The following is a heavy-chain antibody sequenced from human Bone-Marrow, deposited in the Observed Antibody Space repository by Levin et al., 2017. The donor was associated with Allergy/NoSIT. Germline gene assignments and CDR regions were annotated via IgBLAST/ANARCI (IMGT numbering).Heavy chain of an antibody. CDR3: TRGSGSYPWAVFDH. V-gene: IGHV3-30-3*01. CDR1: EFTFSRYP. D-gene: IGHD1-26*01. Sequence: GESLKISCAASEFTFSRYPMHWVRQAPGKGLEWVAVMSHDGNFKSYGDSVRGRFIISRDNAENTLYLQMNNLRREDTAVYFRTRGSGSYPWAVFDHWGQGTLVTVSS. J-gene: IGHJ4*02. CDR2: MSHDGNFK.